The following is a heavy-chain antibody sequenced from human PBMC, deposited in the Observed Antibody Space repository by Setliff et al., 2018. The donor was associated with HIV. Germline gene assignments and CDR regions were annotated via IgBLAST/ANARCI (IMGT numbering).Heavy chain of an antibody. D-gene: IGHD3-3*01. CDR1: GGSISSYY. J-gene: IGHJ4*02. CDR3: ARGGFGVVIIERLGVDY. V-gene: IGHV4-59*01. CDR2: ISYSGST. Sequence: PSETLSLTCTVSGGSISSYYWSWIRQPPGKGLEWIGYISYSGSTSYNPSLKSRVTLSVKTSKNQFSLKLNSVTAEDTAVYYCARGGFGVVIIERLGVDYWGQGTKVTVSS.